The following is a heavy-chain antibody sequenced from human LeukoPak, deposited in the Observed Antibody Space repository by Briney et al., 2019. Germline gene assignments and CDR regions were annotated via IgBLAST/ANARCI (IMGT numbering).Heavy chain of an antibody. V-gene: IGHV4-34*01. CDR2: VNDSGGT. J-gene: IGHJ4*02. CDR3: ARHWEVYGDYVDY. Sequence: SETLSLTCAVYIDSFTNYYWNWIRQTPGKGLEWIGEVNDSGGTNYNPSLKSRVTISVDTSKNQFSLKLSSVTAADTAVYYCARHWEVYGDYVDYWGQGTLVTVSS. D-gene: IGHD4-17*01. CDR1: IDSFTNYY.